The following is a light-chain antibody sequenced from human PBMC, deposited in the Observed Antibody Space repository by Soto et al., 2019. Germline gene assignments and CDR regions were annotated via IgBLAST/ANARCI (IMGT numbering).Light chain of an antibody. CDR2: EVS. Sequence: QSALTQPPSASGSPGQSVTISCTGTSSNVGGYNYVSWYQQHPGKAPKVMIYEVSKRPSGVPDRFSGSKSSNTASLSVSGLRAEDEADYYCSSFAGSNNLVFGGGTKFTV. J-gene: IGLJ2*01. V-gene: IGLV2-8*01. CDR3: SSFAGSNNLV. CDR1: SSNVGGYNY.